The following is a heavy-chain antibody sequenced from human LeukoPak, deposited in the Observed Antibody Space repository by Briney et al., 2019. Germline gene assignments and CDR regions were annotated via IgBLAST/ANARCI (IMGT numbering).Heavy chain of an antibody. Sequence: GRSLRLSCAASGFTFSSYGMHWVRQAPGKGLEWVAVISYDGSNRYHADSVKGRFTISRDNSKNTLYLQMNSLRAEDTAVYYCAKGEDIVIVPADKYYYYGMDVWGQGTTVTVSS. V-gene: IGHV3-30*18. CDR3: AKGEDIVIVPADKYYYYGMDV. J-gene: IGHJ6*02. D-gene: IGHD2-2*01. CDR2: ISYDGSNR. CDR1: GFTFSSYG.